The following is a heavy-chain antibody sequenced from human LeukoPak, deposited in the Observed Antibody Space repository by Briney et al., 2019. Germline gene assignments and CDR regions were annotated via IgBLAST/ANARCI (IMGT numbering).Heavy chain of an antibody. CDR1: GYTFTSYA. CDR2: INAGNGNT. D-gene: IGHD6-6*01. V-gene: IGHV1-3*01. Sequence: ASVKVSCKASGYTFTSYAMHWVRQAPGQRLEWMGWINAGNGNTKYSQKFQGRVTMTRDTSTSTVYMELSSLRSEDTAVYYCARDLAPSIAARFYYGMDVWGQGTTVTVSS. CDR3: ARDLAPSIAARFYYGMDV. J-gene: IGHJ6*02.